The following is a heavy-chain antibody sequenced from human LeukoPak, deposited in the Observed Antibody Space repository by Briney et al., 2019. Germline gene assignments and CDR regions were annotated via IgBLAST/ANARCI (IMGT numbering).Heavy chain of an antibody. J-gene: IGHJ5*02. CDR1: GFTVSSNY. CDR3: ARDLAPPYGNWFDP. CDR2: IYSGGTT. Sequence: GGSLRLSCGASGFTVSSNYMSWVRQAPGKGLEWVSLIYSGGTTYYADSVKGRFTISRDNSKNTLYLQMNSLRAEDTAVYYCARDLAPPYGNWFDPWGQGTLVTVSS. D-gene: IGHD2-8*01. V-gene: IGHV3-53*01.